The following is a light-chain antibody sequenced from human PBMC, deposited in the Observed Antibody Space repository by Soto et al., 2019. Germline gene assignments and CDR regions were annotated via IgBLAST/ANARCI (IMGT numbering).Light chain of an antibody. CDR2: AAS. J-gene: IGKJ1*01. CDR3: QQYDSVLGT. CDR1: QSIGKY. V-gene: IGKV1-16*01. Sequence: DIQMTQSPSSLSASVGDRVTITCRASQSIGKYLSWFQQTPGNAPKLLIYAASGLQSGVPSRFSGSGSGTEFTLTISSLQPDDVATYYCQQYDSVLGTFGPGTKVDIK.